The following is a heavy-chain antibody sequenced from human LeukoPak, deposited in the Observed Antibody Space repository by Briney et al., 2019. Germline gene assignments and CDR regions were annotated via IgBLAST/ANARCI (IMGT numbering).Heavy chain of an antibody. CDR3: ARDREIAAAADDAFDI. CDR1: GGSISSYY. CDR2: IYTSGST. J-gene: IGHJ3*02. V-gene: IGHV4-4*07. D-gene: IGHD6-13*01. Sequence: SETLSPTCTVSGGSISSYYWSWIRQPAGKGLEWIGRIYTSGSTNYNPSLKSRVTMSVDTSKNQFSLKLSSVTAADTAVYYCARDREIAAAADDAFDIWGQGTMVTVSS.